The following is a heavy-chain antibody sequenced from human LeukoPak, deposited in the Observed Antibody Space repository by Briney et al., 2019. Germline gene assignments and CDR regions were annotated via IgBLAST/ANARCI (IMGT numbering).Heavy chain of an antibody. CDR3: ARDSGYSGYGFDY. Sequence: GGSLRLSCAASGFTFSSYSMNWVRQAPGKGLEWVSSISSSSSYIYHADSVKGRFTISRDNAKNSLYLQMNSLRAEDTAVYYCARDSGYSGYGFDYWGQGTLVTVSS. V-gene: IGHV3-21*01. CDR2: ISSSSSYI. J-gene: IGHJ4*02. CDR1: GFTFSSYS. D-gene: IGHD5-12*01.